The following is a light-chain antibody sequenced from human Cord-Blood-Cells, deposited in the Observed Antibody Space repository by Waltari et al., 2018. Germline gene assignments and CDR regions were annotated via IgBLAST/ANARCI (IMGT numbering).Light chain of an antibody. CDR3: AAWDDSLNGWV. V-gene: IGLV1-36*01. CDR1: SSNTRTNA. CDR2: YAG. J-gene: IGLJ3*02. Sequence: QSVLTQPPSVSDAPRQGATTSGSGSSSNTRTNAVHRSQQPPGKAPKPLIYYAGPLPSGVSDRFSGSKAGPSASLAIRGLQSEDEADYYCAAWDDSLNGWVFGGGTKLTVL.